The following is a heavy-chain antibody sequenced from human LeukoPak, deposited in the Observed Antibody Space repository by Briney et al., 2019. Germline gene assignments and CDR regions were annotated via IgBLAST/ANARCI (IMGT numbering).Heavy chain of an antibody. CDR3: ARLTRQGRDFDI. V-gene: IGHV1-2*02. D-gene: IGHD3-10*01. CDR2: FNPNSGGT. Sequence: ASVKVSCKASGYTFTDYYMNWVRQAPGQGLEWMGWFNPNSGGTNYAQKFQGRVTMTRDTSISTAYMELSRLRSDDTAVYYCARLTRQGRDFDIWGQGTMVTVSS. CDR1: GYTFTDYY. J-gene: IGHJ3*02.